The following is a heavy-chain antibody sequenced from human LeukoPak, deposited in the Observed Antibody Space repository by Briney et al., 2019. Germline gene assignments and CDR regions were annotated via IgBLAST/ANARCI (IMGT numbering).Heavy chain of an antibody. Sequence: GGSLRLSCAASGFTFSSYSMNWVRQAPGKGLEWVSSISSSSSYIYYADSVKGRFTISRDNAKNSLYLQMNSLRAEDTAVYYCARWGSGWDAFDIWGQGTMVTVSS. CDR3: ARWGSGWDAFDI. J-gene: IGHJ3*02. D-gene: IGHD6-19*01. CDR2: ISSSSSYI. V-gene: IGHV3-21*01. CDR1: GFTFSSYS.